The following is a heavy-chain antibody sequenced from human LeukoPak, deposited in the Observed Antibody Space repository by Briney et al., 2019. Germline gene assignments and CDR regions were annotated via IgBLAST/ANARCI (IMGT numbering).Heavy chain of an antibody. CDR3: ARGYYGDPSQVYYFDY. J-gene: IGHJ4*02. CDR2: ISWDGGST. CDR1: GFTFDDYT. V-gene: IGHV3-43*01. D-gene: IGHD4-17*01. Sequence: GGSLRLSCAASGFTFDDYTMHWVRQTPGKGLEWVSLISWDGGSTYYADSVKGRFTISRDNAKNSLYLQMNSLRAEDTAVYYCARGYYGDPSQVYYFDYWGQGTLVTVSS.